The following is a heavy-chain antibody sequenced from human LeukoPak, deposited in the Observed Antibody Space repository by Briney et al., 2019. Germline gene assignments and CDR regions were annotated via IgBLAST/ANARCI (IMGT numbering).Heavy chain of an antibody. J-gene: IGHJ6*04. CDR2: INHSGST. D-gene: IGHD2-2*02. CDR1: GGSFSGYY. V-gene: IGHV4-34*01. Sequence: SETLFLTCAVYGGSFSGYYWSWIRQPPGKGLEWIGEINHSGSTNYNPSLKSRVTISVDTSKNQFSLKLSSVTAADTAVYYCAREDIVVVPAAIHSGGMDVWGKGTTVTVSS. CDR3: AREDIVVVPAAIHSGGMDV.